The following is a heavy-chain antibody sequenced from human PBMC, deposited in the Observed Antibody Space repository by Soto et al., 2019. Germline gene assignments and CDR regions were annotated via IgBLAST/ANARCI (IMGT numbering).Heavy chain of an antibody. D-gene: IGHD1-1*01. CDR3: AAPGGAREPR. Sequence: PGGSLRLSCASSGFTFIDYYMSWIRQAPGKGLEWVSYISSSSSYTKYADSVKGRFTISRDNAKNSLYLQMNSLRAEDTAVYSCAAPGGAREPRWGQGTLVTVSS. CDR1: GFTFIDYY. CDR2: ISSSSSYT. V-gene: IGHV3-11*06. J-gene: IGHJ4*02.